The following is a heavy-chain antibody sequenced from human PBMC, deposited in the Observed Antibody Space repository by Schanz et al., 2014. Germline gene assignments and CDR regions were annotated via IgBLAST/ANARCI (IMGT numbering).Heavy chain of an antibody. CDR2: ISYEGSKK. V-gene: IGHV3-30*04. CDR3: TSMATIPRNWFDP. CDR1: GFTFNDYA. Sequence: VQLVESGGGVVQPGRSLTLSCAASGFTFNDYAMHWVRQAPGKGLEWVAVISYEGSKKYYPDSVQGRFTISRDNSKNTLYLQMNSLRAEDTAVYYCTSMATIPRNWFDPWGQGTLVTVSS. J-gene: IGHJ5*02. D-gene: IGHD2-2*02.